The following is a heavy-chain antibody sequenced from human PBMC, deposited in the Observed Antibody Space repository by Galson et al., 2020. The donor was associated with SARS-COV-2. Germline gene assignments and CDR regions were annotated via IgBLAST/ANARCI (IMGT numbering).Heavy chain of an antibody. Sequence: SVKVSCKASGGTFSSYAMSWVRQAPGQGLEWMGGVFPILRGPNYAPKFRGRVTITMDKSTNTGYMELSGLRSQDTAVYYCATLLLGSTQYFQYAVDVWGQGTTVIVSS. CDR1: GGTFSSYA. CDR3: ATLLLGSTQYFQYAVDV. D-gene: IGHD1-26*01. CDR2: VFPILRGP. V-gene: IGHV1-69*10. J-gene: IGHJ6*02.